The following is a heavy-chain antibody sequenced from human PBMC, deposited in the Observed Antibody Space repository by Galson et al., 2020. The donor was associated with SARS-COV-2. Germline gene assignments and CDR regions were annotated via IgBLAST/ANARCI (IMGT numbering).Heavy chain of an antibody. CDR3: ARDLGVGATWGNDAFDI. J-gene: IGHJ3*02. CDR1: GFTFSSYG. CDR2: IWYDGSNK. V-gene: IGHV3-33*01. D-gene: IGHD1-26*01. Sequence: GSLRLSCAASGFTFSSYGMHWVRQAPGKGLEWVAVIWYDGSNKYYADSVKGRFTISRDNSKNTLYLQMNSLRAEDTAVYYCARDLGVGATWGNDAFDIWGQGTMVTVSS.